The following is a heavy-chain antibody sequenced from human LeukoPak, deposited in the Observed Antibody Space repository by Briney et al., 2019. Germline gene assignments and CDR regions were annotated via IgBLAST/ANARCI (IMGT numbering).Heavy chain of an antibody. CDR2: ISSSSSYI. CDR3: ARGLSGALPWYFDY. J-gene: IGHJ4*02. Sequence: GGSLRLSCAASGFTFSSYSMNWVRQAPGKGLEWVSSISSSSSYIYYADSVKGRFTISRDNAKNSLYLQMNSLRAEDTAVYYCARGLSGALPWYFDYRGQGTLVTVSS. CDR1: GFTFSSYS. V-gene: IGHV3-21*01. D-gene: IGHD4-17*01.